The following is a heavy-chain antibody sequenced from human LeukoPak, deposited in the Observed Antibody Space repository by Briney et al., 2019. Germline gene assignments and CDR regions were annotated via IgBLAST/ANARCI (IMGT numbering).Heavy chain of an antibody. Sequence: GGSLRLSCAASGFTFSSYEMNWVRQAPGKGLEWVLYISSSGSTIYYADSVKGRFTISRDNAKNSLYLQMNSLRAEDTALYYCAGHYGDYDTPPDYWGQGTLVTVSS. J-gene: IGHJ4*02. D-gene: IGHD4-17*01. CDR1: GFTFSSYE. CDR3: AGHYGDYDTPPDY. CDR2: ISSSGSTI. V-gene: IGHV3-48*03.